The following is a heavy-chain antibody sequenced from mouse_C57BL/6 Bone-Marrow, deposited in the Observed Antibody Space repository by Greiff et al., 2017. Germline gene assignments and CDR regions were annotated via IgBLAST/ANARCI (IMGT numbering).Heavy chain of an antibody. V-gene: IGHV1-69*01. J-gene: IGHJ2*01. CDR2: IDPSDSYT. D-gene: IGHD1-1*01. Sequence: QVQLKQPGAELVMPGASVKLSCKASGYTFTSYWMHWVKQRPGQGLEWIGEIDPSDSYTNYNQKFKGKSTLTVDKSSSTAYMQLSSLTSEDSAVYYCARGPSITTVVAKGFDYWGKGTTLTVSS. CDR1: GYTFTSYW. CDR3: ARGPSITTVVAKGFDY.